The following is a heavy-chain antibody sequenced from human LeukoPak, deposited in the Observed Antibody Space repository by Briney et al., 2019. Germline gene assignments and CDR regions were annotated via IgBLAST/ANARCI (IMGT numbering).Heavy chain of an antibody. CDR2: VNWNGGST. V-gene: IGHV3-20*04. CDR3: VRDRCSSTSCHDSPNWFDP. Sequence: GALGLSCAASGFTFGDYGMSWVRQAPGKGLEWISGVNWNGGSTGYADSVKGRFTISRDNAKNSLYLQMNSLRAEDTALYYCVRDRCSSTSCHDSPNWFDPWGQGTLVTVSS. D-gene: IGHD2-2*01. J-gene: IGHJ5*02. CDR1: GFTFGDYG.